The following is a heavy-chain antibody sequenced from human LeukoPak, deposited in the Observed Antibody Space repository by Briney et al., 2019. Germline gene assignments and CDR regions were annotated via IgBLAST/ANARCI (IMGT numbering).Heavy chain of an antibody. CDR3: AREMANYGMDV. V-gene: IGHV3-7*01. CDR1: EFTFSSYS. CDR2: IKQDGSEK. D-gene: IGHD5-24*01. Sequence: GGSLRLSCAASEFTFSSYSMNWVRQAPGKGLEWVANIKQDGSEKYYVDSVKGRFTISRDNAKNSLYLQMNSLRAEDTAVYYCAREMANYGMDVWGQGTTVTVSS. J-gene: IGHJ6*02.